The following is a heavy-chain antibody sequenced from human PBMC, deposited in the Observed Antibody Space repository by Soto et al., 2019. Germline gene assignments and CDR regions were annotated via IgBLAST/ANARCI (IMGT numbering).Heavy chain of an antibody. J-gene: IGHJ4*02. CDR3: ATDLWGGNCSSTSCRQYYFDY. Sequence: SETLSLTCAVYGGPFSGYYWSWIRQPPGKGLEWIGEINHSGSTNYNPSLKSRVTISVDTSKNQFSLKLSSVTAADTAVYYCATDLWGGNCSSTSCRQYYFDYWGQGTLVTVSS. V-gene: IGHV4-34*01. CDR2: INHSGST. CDR1: GGPFSGYY. D-gene: IGHD2-2*01.